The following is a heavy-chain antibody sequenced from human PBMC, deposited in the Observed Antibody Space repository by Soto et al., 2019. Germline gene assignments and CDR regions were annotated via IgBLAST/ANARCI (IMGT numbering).Heavy chain of an antibody. J-gene: IGHJ6*02. V-gene: IGHV3-30*18. CDR3: AKERMGYYYGMDV. CDR1: GFTFTTYG. Sequence: QVQLVESGGGVVQPGRSLRLSCAASGFTFTTYGIHWVRQAPGKGLEWVAVISSDGSKKYYADSVKGRFTISRDNSKNTVSLQMNRLRADDTAVYYCAKERMGYYYGMDVWGQGTTVVVSS. CDR2: ISSDGSKK. D-gene: IGHD2-15*01.